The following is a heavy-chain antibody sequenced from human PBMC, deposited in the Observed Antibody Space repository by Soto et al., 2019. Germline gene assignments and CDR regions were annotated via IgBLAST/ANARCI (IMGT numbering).Heavy chain of an antibody. V-gene: IGHV1-58*01. Sequence: GASVKVSCKASGFTFTISAVQWVRQARGQRLEWIGWIVVGSGNTNYAQKFQERVTITRDMSTSTAYMELSSLRSEDTAVYYCAAVPDPYSGSSHYLWGAFDIWGQGTMVTVSS. CDR3: AAVPDPYSGSSHYLWGAFDI. J-gene: IGHJ3*02. CDR2: IVVGSGNT. CDR1: GFTFTISA. D-gene: IGHD1-26*01.